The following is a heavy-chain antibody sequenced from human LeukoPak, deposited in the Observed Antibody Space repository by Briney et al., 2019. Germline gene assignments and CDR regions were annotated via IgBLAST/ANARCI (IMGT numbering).Heavy chain of an antibody. CDR1: GFTFSSYW. J-gene: IGHJ5*02. CDR3: ARAGSSSWYSNRFDP. V-gene: IGHV3-74*01. Sequence: GGSLRLSCAASGFTFSSYWMHWVRQAAGKGLGWVSRINSDGSSKIYANSVKGGFTISRDNAKNTLYLQMNSLRAEDTAVYYCARAGSSSWYSNRFDPWGQGTLVTVSS. D-gene: IGHD6-13*01. CDR2: INSDGSSK.